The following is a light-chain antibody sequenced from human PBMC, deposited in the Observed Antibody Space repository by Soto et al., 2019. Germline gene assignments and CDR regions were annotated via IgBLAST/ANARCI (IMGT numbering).Light chain of an antibody. V-gene: IGLV2-14*01. CDR2: EVS. CDR1: SSDVGDYNY. J-gene: IGLJ1*01. CDR3: ISYTVSRSYV. Sequence: QSVLTQPASVSGSPGQSITISCTGTSSDVGDYNYVSWYQQHPGKAPKLMIYEVSNRPSGVSNRFSGSKSGNTASLTISGLRAEDEADYYCISYTVSRSYVFGTGTKVTVL.